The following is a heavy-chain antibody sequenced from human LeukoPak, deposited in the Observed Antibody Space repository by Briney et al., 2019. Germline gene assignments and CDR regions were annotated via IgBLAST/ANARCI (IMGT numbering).Heavy chain of an antibody. CDR3: AKDSPHDYVWANYKLGWFFDY. D-gene: IGHD3-16*01. V-gene: IGHV3-74*01. CDR1: GFTFSSSW. CDR2: INSDGSST. Sequence: GGSLRLSCAASGFTFSSSWMHWVRQAPEKGLVWVSRINSDGSSTSYADSVKGRFTISRDNAKNTLFLQMNSLRAEDTAVYYCAKDSPHDYVWANYKLGWFFDYWGQGTLVTVSS. J-gene: IGHJ4*02.